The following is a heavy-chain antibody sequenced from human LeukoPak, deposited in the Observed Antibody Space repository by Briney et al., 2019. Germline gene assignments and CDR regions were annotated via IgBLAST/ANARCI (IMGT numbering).Heavy chain of an antibody. CDR2: IRYDGSNK. D-gene: IGHD2-2*01. CDR3: AKDIVVVPAAMAFDI. CDR1: GFTFSSYG. V-gene: IGHV3-30*02. J-gene: IGHJ3*02. Sequence: GGSLRLSCAASGFTFSSYGMHWVRQAPGKGLEWVAFIRYDGSNKYYADSVKGRFTISRDNSKNTLYLQMNSLRAEDTAVYYCAKDIVVVPAAMAFDIWGQGTMVTVSS.